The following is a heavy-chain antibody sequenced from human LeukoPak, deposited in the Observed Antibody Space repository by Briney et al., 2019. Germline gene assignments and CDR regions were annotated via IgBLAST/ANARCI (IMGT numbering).Heavy chain of an antibody. CDR2: ISYSSSLT. V-gene: IGHV3-48*02. J-gene: IGHJ6*02. CDR1: GFTLSSFG. Sequence: GGSLTLSCAASGFTLSSFGMNWVRQAPGKGLEWVSYISYSSSLTDYADSVKGRFTISRDNAKNSLSLQLNSLRDEDTAVYFCAKVIRGGYGMDVWGQGTIATVSS. CDR3: AKVIRGGYGMDV. D-gene: IGHD3-10*01.